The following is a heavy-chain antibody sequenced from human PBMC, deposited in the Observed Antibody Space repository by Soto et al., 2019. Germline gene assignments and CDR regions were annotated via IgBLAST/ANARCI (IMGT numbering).Heavy chain of an antibody. CDR1: GVSMSNGYYY. D-gene: IGHD3-16*02. V-gene: IGHV4-31*03. CDR2: IYHSGRT. CDR3: ASWVELSLYYFDS. J-gene: IGHJ4*02. Sequence: TLSLTCTVSGVSMSNGYYYWILVRQNPGKGLEWIGHIYHSGRTYYNPSLKSRVGILVDTSKNQFSLNLNSVTAADTAVYYCASWVELSLYYFDSWGQGTPFTVSS.